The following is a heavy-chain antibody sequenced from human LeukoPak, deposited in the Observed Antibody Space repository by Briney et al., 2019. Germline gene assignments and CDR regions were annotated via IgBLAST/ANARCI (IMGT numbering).Heavy chain of an antibody. CDR1: GDSISSGGKY. CDR2: NYYSGST. V-gene: IGHV4-31*11. Sequence: SETLSLTCGVSGDSISSGGKYWTWIRQRPGKGLEWIGYNYYSGSTYYNPSVRGPITISADTYKIPLSLKLATVTAAAVAVYYCARLRVVRRLKEPHFDPWGQGTLVTVSS. J-gene: IGHJ5*02. D-gene: IGHD3-10*01. CDR3: ARLRVVRRLKEPHFDP.